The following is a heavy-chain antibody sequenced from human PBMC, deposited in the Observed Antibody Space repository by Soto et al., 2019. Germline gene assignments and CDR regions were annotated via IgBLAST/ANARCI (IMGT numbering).Heavy chain of an antibody. D-gene: IGHD5-12*01. J-gene: IGHJ4*02. Sequence: PSETLSLTCTVSGGSISSYYWSWIRQPPGKGLEWIGYIYYSGSTNYNPSLKSRVTISVDTSKNQFSLKLSSVTAADTAVYYCARYSVYIHSFDYWGQGTLVTVSS. CDR1: GGSISSYY. CDR2: IYYSGST. V-gene: IGHV4-59*08. CDR3: ARYSVYIHSFDY.